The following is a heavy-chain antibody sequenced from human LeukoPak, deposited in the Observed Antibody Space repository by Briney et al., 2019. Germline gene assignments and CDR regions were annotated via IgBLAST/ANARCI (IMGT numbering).Heavy chain of an antibody. D-gene: IGHD5-12*01. CDR3: ARGSGYDGNWFDP. V-gene: IGHV5-51*01. Sequence: GETLKISCKGSGYSFTTYWIGGVRLMPGKGREWMGIIYPGDSDTRYSPTFEGQVTISADKSISPAYLQWSSLKASDTAMYYCARGSGYDGNWFDPWGQGTLVTVSS. J-gene: IGHJ5*02. CDR1: GYSFTTYW. CDR2: IYPGDSDT.